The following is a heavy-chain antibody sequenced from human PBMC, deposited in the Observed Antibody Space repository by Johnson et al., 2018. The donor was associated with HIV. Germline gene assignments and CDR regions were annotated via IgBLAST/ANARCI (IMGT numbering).Heavy chain of an antibody. D-gene: IGHD3-22*01. CDR1: GFTFSSNW. Sequence: VQLVESGGGVVQPGGSLRLSCAASGFTFSSNWMNWVRQAPGTGLEWVANIKEDGSEKYYVDSVKGRFTISRDNSKNTLYLQMNSLRAEDTAVYYCAKDGAKYYYDSSGYRDAFDIWGQGTMVTVSS. CDR2: IKEDGSEK. V-gene: IGHV3-7*01. J-gene: IGHJ3*02. CDR3: AKDGAKYYYDSSGYRDAFDI.